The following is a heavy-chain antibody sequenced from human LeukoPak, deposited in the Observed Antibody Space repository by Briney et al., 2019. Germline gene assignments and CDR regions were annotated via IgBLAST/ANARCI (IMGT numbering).Heavy chain of an antibody. Sequence: GGSLRLSCAASGFIFSDYSMNWVRLAPGKGLEWVSTISSTSDYIYYADSVKGRFTISRDNARNSLYLQMNSLRVEDTAMYYCARGPPDILTGYSAYWGQGSLVTVSS. CDR1: GFIFSDYS. J-gene: IGHJ4*02. D-gene: IGHD3-9*01. V-gene: IGHV3-21*01. CDR2: ISSTSDYI. CDR3: ARGPPDILTGYSAY.